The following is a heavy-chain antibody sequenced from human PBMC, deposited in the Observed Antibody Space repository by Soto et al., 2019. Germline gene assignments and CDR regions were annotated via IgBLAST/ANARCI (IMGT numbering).Heavy chain of an antibody. CDR3: AGGYSSSSVIPYFDY. Sequence: GGSLRLSCAASGFTFSSYWMSWVRQAPGKGLEWVANIKQDGSEKYYVDSAKGRFTISRDNAKNSLYLQMNSLRAEDTAVYYCAGGYSSSSVIPYFDYWGQGTLVTVSS. V-gene: IGHV3-7*03. J-gene: IGHJ4*02. CDR1: GFTFSSYW. D-gene: IGHD6-13*01. CDR2: IKQDGSEK.